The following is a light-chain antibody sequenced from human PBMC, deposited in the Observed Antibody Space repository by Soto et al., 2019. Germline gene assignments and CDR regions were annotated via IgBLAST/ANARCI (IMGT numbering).Light chain of an antibody. V-gene: IGKV1-12*01. J-gene: IGKJ4*01. Sequence: IQMTLSPSSVSASVGDSVTIARRASQPIRTCLAWYQQKPGKAPKLLIYGATRLQSGVPSRFSGSGFETDFSLTISSLQPEDFATYYCQQANSIPLTFGGGTKVDIK. CDR3: QQANSIPLT. CDR1: QPIRTC. CDR2: GAT.